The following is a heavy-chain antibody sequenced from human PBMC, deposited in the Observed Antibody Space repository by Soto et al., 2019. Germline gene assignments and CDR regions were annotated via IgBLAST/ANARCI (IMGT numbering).Heavy chain of an antibody. Sequence: QVQLQQWGAGLLKPSETLSLTCAVYGGSFSGYYWSWIRQPPGKGLEWIGEINHSGSTNYNPSLKSPGAISVDPSKNQFSLKLSSVPAADTAVYYCAREYGDYGVIDYWGQGTRVTVSS. CDR2: INHSGST. CDR3: AREYGDYGVIDY. D-gene: IGHD4-17*01. J-gene: IGHJ4*02. V-gene: IGHV4-34*01. CDR1: GGSFSGYY.